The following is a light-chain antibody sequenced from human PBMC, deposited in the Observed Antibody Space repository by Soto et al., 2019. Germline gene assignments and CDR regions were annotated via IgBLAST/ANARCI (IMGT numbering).Light chain of an antibody. Sequence: EIVMTQFTATLSVSPGERATLSCRASQSVSSNLAWYQQKPGQAPRLLIYGASTRATGIPARFSGSGSGTGFTLTISRLEPEDFAVYYCQQYGSSVITFGQGTRLEIK. CDR3: QQYGSSVIT. CDR2: GAS. V-gene: IGKV3-15*01. CDR1: QSVSSN. J-gene: IGKJ5*01.